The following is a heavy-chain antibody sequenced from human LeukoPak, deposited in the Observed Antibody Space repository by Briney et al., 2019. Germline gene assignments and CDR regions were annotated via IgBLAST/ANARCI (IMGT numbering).Heavy chain of an antibody. CDR2: ISSSSSYI. V-gene: IGHV3-21*01. CDR3: ARDRVYSSSPGFDY. CDR1: GFTFSDYS. Sequence: GGSLRLSCAASGFTFSDYSMNWVRQAPGKGLEWVSSISSSSSYIYYADSVKGRFTISRDNAKNSLYLQMNSLRAEDTAVYYCARDRVYSSSPGFDYWGQGTLVTVSS. J-gene: IGHJ4*02. D-gene: IGHD6-6*01.